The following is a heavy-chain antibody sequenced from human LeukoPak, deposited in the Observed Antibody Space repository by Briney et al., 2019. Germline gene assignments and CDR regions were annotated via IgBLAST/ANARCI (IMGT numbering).Heavy chain of an antibody. CDR3: ARATGGAAAADFDP. CDR1: GGSFSGYY. CDR2: IKHSGST. D-gene: IGHD6-13*01. V-gene: IGHV4-34*09. J-gene: IGHJ5*02. Sequence: SESLSLTCAVYGGSFSGYYWSWIRQPPGKGLEWIGEIKHSGSTNYNPSLKSRVTISIDTSKNQFSLKLSSVTAADTAVYYCARATGGAAAADFDPWGQGTLVTVSS.